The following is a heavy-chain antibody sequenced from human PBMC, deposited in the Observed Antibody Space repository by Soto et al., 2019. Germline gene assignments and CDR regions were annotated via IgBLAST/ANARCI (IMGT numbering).Heavy chain of an antibody. CDR2: ISWNSGSI. Sequence: EVQLVESGGGLVQPGRSLRLSCAASGFTFDDYAMHWVRQAPGKGREWVSGISWNSGSIGYADSVKGRFTIARDNAKNSLQLQMHSLRAEDTALYYCAKSRAAAGPLGHWGQGTLVTVSS. V-gene: IGHV3-9*01. J-gene: IGHJ1*01. D-gene: IGHD6-13*01. CDR3: AKSRAAAGPLGH. CDR1: GFTFDDYA.